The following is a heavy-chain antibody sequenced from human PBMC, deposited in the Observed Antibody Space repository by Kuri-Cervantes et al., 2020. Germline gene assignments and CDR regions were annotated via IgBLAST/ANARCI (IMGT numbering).Heavy chain of an antibody. CDR2: ISWNSGSI. Sequence: GGSLRLSCAASGFTFDDYAMHWVRQAPGKGLEWVSGISWNSGSIGYADSVKGRFTISRDNAKNSLYLQMNSLRAEDTAVYYCARDSGYSSSWYDYYYYGMDVWGQGTTVTVSS. CDR3: ARDSGYSSSWYDYYYYGMDV. V-gene: IGHV3-9*01. J-gene: IGHJ6*02. D-gene: IGHD6-13*01. CDR1: GFTFDDYA.